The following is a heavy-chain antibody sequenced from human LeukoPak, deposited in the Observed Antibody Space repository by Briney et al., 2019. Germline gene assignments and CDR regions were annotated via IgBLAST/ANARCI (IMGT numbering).Heavy chain of an antibody. J-gene: IGHJ4*02. CDR1: GGSLSNGGYY. CDR3: ARFARVEPFYYFDY. D-gene: IGHD1-14*01. V-gene: IGHV4-31*03. CDR2: IYYSGST. Sequence: SETLSLTCTVSGGSLSNGGYYWSWVRQHPGTGLEWIGYIYYSGSTYYNPSLKSRVTISVDTSKNQFSLKLSAADTAVYYCARFARVEPFYYFDYWGQGTLVTVSS.